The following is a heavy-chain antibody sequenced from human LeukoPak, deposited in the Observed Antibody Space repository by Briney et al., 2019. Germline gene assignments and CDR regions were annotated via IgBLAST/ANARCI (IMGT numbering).Heavy chain of an antibody. CDR3: AKDRHHSSPVGYYYSHGMDV. CDR1: GFTFSSYG. D-gene: IGHD6-13*01. Sequence: PGRSLRLSCAASGFTFSSYGMHWVRQAPGKGLEGVAVISYDGSNKYYVDSVKGRFTISRDNSKITLYLQMNSLRAEDTAVYYCAKDRHHSSPVGYYYSHGMDVWGQGTTVTVSS. V-gene: IGHV3-30*18. CDR2: ISYDGSNK. J-gene: IGHJ6*02.